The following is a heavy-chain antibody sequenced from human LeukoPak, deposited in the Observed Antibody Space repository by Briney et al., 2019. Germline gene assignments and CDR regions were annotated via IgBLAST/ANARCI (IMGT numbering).Heavy chain of an antibody. D-gene: IGHD3-10*01. CDR2: IYYSGST. J-gene: IGHJ5*02. CDR1: GGSISSYY. CDR3: ARRGRERVWFGLGPNWFDP. V-gene: IGHV4-59*12. Sequence: SETLSLTCTVSGGSISSYYWSWIRQPPGKGLEWIGYIYYSGSTNYNPSLKSRVTISVDTSKNQFSLKLSSVTAADTAVYYCARRGRERVWFGLGPNWFDPWGQGTLVTVSS.